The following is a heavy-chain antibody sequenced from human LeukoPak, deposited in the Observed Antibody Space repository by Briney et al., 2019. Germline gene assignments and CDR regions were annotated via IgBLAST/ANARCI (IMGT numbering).Heavy chain of an antibody. D-gene: IGHD6-6*01. CDR2: INPSGGST. J-gene: IGHJ5*02. Sequence: ASVKVSCKASGYTFTSYDFNWVRQAPGQGLEWMGIINPSGGSTSYAQKFQGRVTMTRDTSTSTVYMELSSLRSEDTAVYYCARGIAARAGWFDPWGQGTLVTVSS. CDR3: ARGIAARAGWFDP. V-gene: IGHV1-46*03. CDR1: GYTFTSYD.